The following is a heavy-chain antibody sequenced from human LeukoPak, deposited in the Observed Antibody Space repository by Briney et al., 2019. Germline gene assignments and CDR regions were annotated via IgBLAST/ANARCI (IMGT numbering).Heavy chain of an antibody. J-gene: IGHJ3*02. Sequence: GGSLRLSCLASGFTFSRYSMNWVRQSPGQGLEWVSSIGTTSTYIYYADSLKGRVTISRDNAKNSLFLQLNSLRAEDTAIYYCAGEGLRGGVITLGAFDTWGQGTMVTVSS. CDR2: IGTTSTYI. D-gene: IGHD3-10*01. CDR1: GFTFSRYS. V-gene: IGHV3-21*01. CDR3: AGEGLRGGVITLGAFDT.